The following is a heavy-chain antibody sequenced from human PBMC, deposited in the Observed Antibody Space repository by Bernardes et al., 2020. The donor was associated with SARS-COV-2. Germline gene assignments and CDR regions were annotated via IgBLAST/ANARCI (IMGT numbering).Heavy chain of an antibody. CDR1: GFNFNDYW. CDR3: VRDYYDVARCCPDDR. D-gene: IGHD3-16*01. J-gene: IGHJ5*02. Sequence: GGSLRLSCAASGFNFNDYWMSWVRQAPGKGLEWVANIIRDGGVTYYADAVKGRFTISRDNAKSALHLDMNSLRVEDTAVYYCVRDYYDVARCCPDDRWGQGTLVTVSS. CDR2: IIRDGGVT. V-gene: IGHV3-7*01.